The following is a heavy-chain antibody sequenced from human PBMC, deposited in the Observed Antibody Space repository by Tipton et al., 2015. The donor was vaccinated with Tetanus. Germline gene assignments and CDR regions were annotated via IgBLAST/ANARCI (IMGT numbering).Heavy chain of an antibody. CDR1: GDSISNGKW. CDR2: IHHSGST. Sequence: TLSLTCTVSGDSISNGKWWSWVRQPPGKGLEWIGEIHHSGSTSYKTSLKSRVTISGDTSKNQFSLKLSSVTPADTAVYYCARGSSVWSWYMQHWGQGTLVTVSS. D-gene: IGHD2-2*01. CDR3: ARGSSVWSWYMQH. V-gene: IGHV4-4*02. J-gene: IGHJ1*01.